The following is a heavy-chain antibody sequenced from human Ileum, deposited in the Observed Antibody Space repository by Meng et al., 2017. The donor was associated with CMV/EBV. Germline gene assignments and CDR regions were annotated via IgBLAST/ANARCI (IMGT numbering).Heavy chain of an antibody. Sequence: SETLSLTCAISGDSVSSNSAAWSWIRQSPSRGLEWLGRTYYRSKWYNDYAVSVKSRITINPDTSKNQFSLQLNSVTPEDTAVYYCARRGGFCSSTSCYDDWGQGTLVTVSS. CDR3: ARRGGFCSSTSCYDD. CDR1: GDSVSSNSAA. D-gene: IGHD2-2*01. J-gene: IGHJ4*02. V-gene: IGHV6-1*01. CDR2: TYYRSKWYN.